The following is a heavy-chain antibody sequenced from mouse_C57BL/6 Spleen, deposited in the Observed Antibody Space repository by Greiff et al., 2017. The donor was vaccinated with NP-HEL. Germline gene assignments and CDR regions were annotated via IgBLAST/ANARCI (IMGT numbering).Heavy chain of an antibody. CDR2: IDPSDSYT. D-gene: IGHD1-1*01. Sequence: VQLQQPGAELVMPGASVKLSCKASGYTFTSYWMHWVKQRPGQGLEWIGEIDPSDSYTNYNQKFKGKSTLTVDKSSSTAYMQLSRLTSEDSAVYYCARWGYGSSYAMDYWGQGTSVTVSS. V-gene: IGHV1-69*01. CDR3: ARWGYGSSYAMDY. J-gene: IGHJ4*01. CDR1: GYTFTSYW.